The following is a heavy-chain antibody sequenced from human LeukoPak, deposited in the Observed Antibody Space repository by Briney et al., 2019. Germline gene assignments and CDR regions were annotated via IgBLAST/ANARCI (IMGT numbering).Heavy chain of an antibody. J-gene: IGHJ2*01. CDR2: IWYDGSNK. CDR1: GFTFSNAW. Sequence: PGGSLRLSCAASGFTFSNAWMTWVRQAPGKGLEWVAFIWYDGSNKYYADSVKGRLTISRDNSKNTLYLQMNSLRAEDTAVYYCARHYDILTDTETGLDIWGRGTLVTVSS. V-gene: IGHV3-33*08. CDR3: ARHYDILTDTETGLDI. D-gene: IGHD3-9*01.